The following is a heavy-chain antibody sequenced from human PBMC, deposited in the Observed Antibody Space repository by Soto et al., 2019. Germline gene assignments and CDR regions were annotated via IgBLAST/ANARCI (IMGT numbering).Heavy chain of an antibody. Sequence: QVQLVQSGAEVKKPGASVEVSCKASGYTFTSYYMHWVRQAPGQGLEWMGTINPSGGSTSYAQKCQGRVTMTRDTSAGTVYMELSSLRSEATAVYYCASRGGTSYSYSMDVWGQGTTVTVSS. CDR2: INPSGGST. CDR1: GYTFTSYY. V-gene: IGHV1-46*01. D-gene: IGHD1-26*01. J-gene: IGHJ6*02. CDR3: ASRGGTSYSYSMDV.